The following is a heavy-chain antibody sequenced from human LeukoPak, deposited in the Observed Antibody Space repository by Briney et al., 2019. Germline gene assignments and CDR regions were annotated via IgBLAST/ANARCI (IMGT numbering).Heavy chain of an antibody. Sequence: ASVKVSCKASGYTFTGYYMHWVRQAPGQGLEWMGRINPNSGGTNYAQKFQGRVTMTRDTSISTAYMDLSRLRSDDTAVYYCARGSSGWYVAFDIWGQGTMVTVFS. CDR1: GYTFTGYY. J-gene: IGHJ3*02. CDR2: INPNSGGT. D-gene: IGHD6-19*01. CDR3: ARGSSGWYVAFDI. V-gene: IGHV1-2*06.